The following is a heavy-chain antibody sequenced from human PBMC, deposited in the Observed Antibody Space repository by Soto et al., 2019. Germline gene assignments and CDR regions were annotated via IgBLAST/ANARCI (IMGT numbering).Heavy chain of an antibody. CDR1: GGSISSSSYY. CDR3: AREGQGDYGDPGAFDI. CDR2: IYYSGST. V-gene: IGHV4-39*07. D-gene: IGHD4-17*01. J-gene: IGHJ3*02. Sequence: SETLSLTCTVSGGSISSSSYYWGWIRQPPGKGLEWIGEIYYSGSTNYNPSLKSRVTISVDTSKNQFSLKLSSVTAADTAVYYCAREGQGDYGDPGAFDIWGQGTMVTVSS.